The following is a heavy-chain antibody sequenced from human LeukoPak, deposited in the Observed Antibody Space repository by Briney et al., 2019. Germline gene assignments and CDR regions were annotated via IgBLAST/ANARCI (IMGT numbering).Heavy chain of an antibody. CDR2: IYTSGST. CDR3: ARVKGYGYFDY. CDR1: GGSISSGSYY. Sequence: KPSETLSLTCTVSGGSISSGSYYWSWIRQPAGKGLEWIGRIYTSGSTNYNPSLKSRVTISVDTSKNQFSLKLSSVTAADTAVYYRARVKGYGYFDYWGQGTLVTVSS. J-gene: IGHJ4*02. D-gene: IGHD5-18*01. V-gene: IGHV4-61*02.